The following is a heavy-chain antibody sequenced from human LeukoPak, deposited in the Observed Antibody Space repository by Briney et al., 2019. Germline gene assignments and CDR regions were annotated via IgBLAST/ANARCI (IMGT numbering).Heavy chain of an antibody. Sequence: PGGSLRLSCAASGFTFSNFAMHWIRQAPGKGLEWVSYISSSGSTIYYADSVKGRFTISRDNAKNSLYLQMNSLRAEDTAVYYCARDAYYDSSGYYYNYWGQGTLVTVSS. CDR1: GFTFSNFA. CDR2: ISSSGSTI. J-gene: IGHJ4*02. V-gene: IGHV3-11*01. CDR3: ARDAYYDSSGYYYNY. D-gene: IGHD3-22*01.